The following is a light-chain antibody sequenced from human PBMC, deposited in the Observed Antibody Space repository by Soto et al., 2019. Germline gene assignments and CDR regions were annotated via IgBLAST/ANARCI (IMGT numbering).Light chain of an antibody. CDR2: ANS. CDR1: SSNIGTRYD. V-gene: IGLV1-40*01. J-gene: IGLJ2*01. CDR3: QPYDSSLSGVV. Sequence: QSVLTQPPSVSGAPGQRVTISCTGSSSNIGTRYDVHWYQQLPGTAPKLLIYANSNRPSGVPDRFSGSKSGTSASLAITGLQAEDEADYYCQPYDSSLSGVVFGGGTKLTVL.